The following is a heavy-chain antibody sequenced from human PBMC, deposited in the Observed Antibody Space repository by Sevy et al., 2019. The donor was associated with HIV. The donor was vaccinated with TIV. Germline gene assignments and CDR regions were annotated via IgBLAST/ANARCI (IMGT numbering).Heavy chain of an antibody. CDR2: ISSNGGIT. CDR1: GFTFSSYA. Sequence: GGSLRLSCAASGFTFSSYAMHWVRQAPGKGLEYVSAISSNGGITYYADSVKGRFTISKDNSKNTLYLQMGSLRADEMAVYYCGRGGDDSSGYFYFGEYYFDYWGQGTLVTVSS. V-gene: IGHV3-64*02. J-gene: IGHJ4*02. D-gene: IGHD3-22*01. CDR3: GRGGDDSSGYFYFGEYYFDY.